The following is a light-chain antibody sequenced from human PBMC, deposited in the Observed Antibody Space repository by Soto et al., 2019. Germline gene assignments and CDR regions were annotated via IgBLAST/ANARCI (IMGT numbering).Light chain of an antibody. J-gene: IGLJ2*01. CDR1: SSDVGGYNY. CDR3: SSYARSNVVV. V-gene: IGLV2-8*01. Sequence: QSALTQPPSASGSPGQSVTISCTGTSSDVGGYNYVSWYQQHPGKAPKLMIYEVSKRPSGVPDRFSGSKSGNTASLTVSGLQAEDEADYYCSSYARSNVVVFGGGTQLTVL. CDR2: EVS.